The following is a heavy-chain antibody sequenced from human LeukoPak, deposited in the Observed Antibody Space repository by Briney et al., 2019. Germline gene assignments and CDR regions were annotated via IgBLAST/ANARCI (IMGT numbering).Heavy chain of an antibody. D-gene: IGHD2-15*01. CDR2: IYTSGST. V-gene: IGHV4-4*07. Sequence: SETLSLTCTVSGGSISSYYWSWIRQPAGKGLEWIGRIYTSGSTNYNPSLKSRVTISVDTSKNQFSLKLSSVTAADTAVYYCATTKGWWASRDSFDYWGQGTLVTVSS. CDR1: GGSISSYY. J-gene: IGHJ4*02. CDR3: ATTKGWWASRDSFDY.